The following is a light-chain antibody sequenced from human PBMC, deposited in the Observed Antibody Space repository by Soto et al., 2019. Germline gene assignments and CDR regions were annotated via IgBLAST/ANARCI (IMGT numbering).Light chain of an antibody. J-gene: IGLJ1*01. V-gene: IGLV2-14*01. CDR1: NIGSKS. Sequence: LTQPPSVSVAPGKTARITCGGNNIGSKSVHWYQQNPGKAPKLMIYDVNNRPSGVSYRFSGSKSGNTASLTISGLQAEDEADYYCSLYTSSSTRVFGTGTKLTVL. CDR3: SLYTSSSTRV. CDR2: DVN.